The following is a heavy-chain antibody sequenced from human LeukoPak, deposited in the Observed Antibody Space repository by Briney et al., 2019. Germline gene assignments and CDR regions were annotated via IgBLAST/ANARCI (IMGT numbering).Heavy chain of an antibody. D-gene: IGHD3-22*01. CDR2: ISYDGSNK. CDR1: GFPFSSYG. Sequence: GSLGLSCAASGFPFSSYGMHWVRQAPGKGLEWVAVISYDGSNKYYADSVKGRFTISRDNSKNTLYLQMNSLRAEDTAVYYCAATMIVVAEQWGQGTLVTVSS. J-gene: IGHJ4*02. CDR3: AATMIVVAEQ. V-gene: IGHV3-30*03.